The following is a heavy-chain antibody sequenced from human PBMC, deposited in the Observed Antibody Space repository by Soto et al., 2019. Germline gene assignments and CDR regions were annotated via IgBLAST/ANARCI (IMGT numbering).Heavy chain of an antibody. D-gene: IGHD3-10*01. J-gene: IGHJ6*02. CDR3: ATDSLVRGGYYYGMDV. V-gene: IGHV1-24*01. CDR1: GYTLTELS. CDR2: FDPEDGET. Sequence: ASVKVSCKVSGYTLTELSMHWVRQAPGKGLEWMGGFDPEDGETIYAQKFQGRVTMTEDTSTDTAYMELSSLRSEDTAVYYCATDSLVRGGYYYGMDVWGQGTTVTGSS.